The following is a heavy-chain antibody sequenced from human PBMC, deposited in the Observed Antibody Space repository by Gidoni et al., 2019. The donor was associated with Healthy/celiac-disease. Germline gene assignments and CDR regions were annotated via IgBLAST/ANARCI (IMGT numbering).Heavy chain of an antibody. CDR2: IWYDGSNK. V-gene: IGHV3-33*01. Sequence: QVQLVESGGGVVQPGRSLRLSCAASGFTFSSYGLHWVRQAPGKGLEWVAVIWYDGSNKYYADSVKGRFTISRDNSKNTLYLQMNSLRAEDTAVYYCARSRGGTGTTPYYYYYGMDVWGQGTTVTVSS. CDR1: GFTFSSYG. D-gene: IGHD1-1*01. J-gene: IGHJ6*02. CDR3: ARSRGGTGTTPYYYYYGMDV.